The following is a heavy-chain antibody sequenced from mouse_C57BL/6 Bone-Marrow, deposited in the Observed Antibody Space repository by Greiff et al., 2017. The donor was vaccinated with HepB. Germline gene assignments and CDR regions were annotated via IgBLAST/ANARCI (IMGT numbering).Heavy chain of an antibody. D-gene: IGHD1-1*01. CDR1: GYTFTSYG. V-gene: IGHV1-81*01. Sequence: VKLVESGAELARPGASVKLSCKASGYTFTSYGISWVKQRTGQGLEWIGEIYPRSGNTYYNEKFKGKATLTADKSSSTAYMELRSLTSEDSAVYFCARRTLLLRFAWFAYWGQGTLVTVSA. CDR2: IYPRSGNT. J-gene: IGHJ3*01. CDR3: ARRTLLLRFAWFAY.